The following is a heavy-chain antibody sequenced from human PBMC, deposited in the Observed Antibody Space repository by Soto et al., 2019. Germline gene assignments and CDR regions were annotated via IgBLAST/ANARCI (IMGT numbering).Heavy chain of an antibody. CDR3: ARSAITLFGVVSIPPHYYSEMDV. CDR1: GGTFNRYA. J-gene: IGHJ6*02. Sequence: QVQLVQSGAEVKKPGSSVKVSCKASGGTFNRYAISWVRQAPGQGLEWMGGIIPIFGIGNDVQRFQGRVTVTADESTGTAYMELSSLRSEDTGVYYCARSAITLFGVVSIPPHYYSEMDVWGQGTTVTVSS. D-gene: IGHD3-3*01. CDR2: IIPIFGIG. V-gene: IGHV1-69*01.